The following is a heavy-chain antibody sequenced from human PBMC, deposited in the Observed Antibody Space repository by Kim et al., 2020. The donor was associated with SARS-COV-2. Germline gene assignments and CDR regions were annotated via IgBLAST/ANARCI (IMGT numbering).Heavy chain of an antibody. CDR1: GFTFSSYA. J-gene: IGHJ4*02. D-gene: IGHD3-22*01. Sequence: GGSLRLSCAASGFTFSSYAMHWVRQAPGKGLEWVAVISYDGSNKYYADSVKGRFTISRDNSKNTLYLQMNSLRAEDTAVYYCARGMEIVVVVYFDYWGQGTLVTVSS. CDR3: ARGMEIVVVVYFDY. CDR2: ISYDGSNK. V-gene: IGHV3-30-3*01.